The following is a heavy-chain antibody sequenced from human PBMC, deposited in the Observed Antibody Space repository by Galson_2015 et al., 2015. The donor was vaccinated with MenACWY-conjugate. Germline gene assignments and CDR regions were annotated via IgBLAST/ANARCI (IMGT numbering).Heavy chain of an antibody. CDR1: GGSISSSNW. J-gene: IGHJ4*02. CDR2: IYHSGST. V-gene: IGHV4-4*02. D-gene: IGHD5-12*01. Sequence: ETLSLTCAVSGGSISSSNWWSWVRQPPGKGLEWIGEIYHSGSTNYNPSLKSRVTISVDKSKNQFSLKLSSVTAADTAVYYCARTRIVATLYFEYWGQGTLVTVSS. CDR3: ARTRIVATLYFEY.